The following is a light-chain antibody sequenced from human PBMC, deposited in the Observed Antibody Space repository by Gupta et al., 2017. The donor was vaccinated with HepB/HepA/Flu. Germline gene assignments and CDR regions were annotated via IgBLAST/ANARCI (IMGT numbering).Light chain of an antibody. V-gene: IGKV1-39*01. CDR3: QQSYSTPWT. CDR1: QSITTY. J-gene: IGKJ1*01. CDR2: AAS. Sequence: DIQMPQFPSSLSASVGDRVTVTCRASQSITTYLNWYHQKPGKAPNLLIYAASTLQTGVPSRFSGTGSGTEFTLTIASLQPEDFATYYCQQSYSTPWTFGQGTKVEIK.